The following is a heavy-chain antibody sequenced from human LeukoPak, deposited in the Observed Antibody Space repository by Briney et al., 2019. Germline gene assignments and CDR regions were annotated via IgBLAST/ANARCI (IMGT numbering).Heavy chain of an antibody. D-gene: IGHD2-2*01. CDR3: TTDWGYCSSTSCSFFGY. V-gene: IGHV3-15*01. Sequence: GGSLRLSCAASGFTFSNAWMSWVRQAPGKGLEWVGRIKSKTDGGTTDYAAPVKGRFTISRDDSKNTLYLQMNSLKAEDTAVYYCTTDWGYCSSTSCSFFGYWGQGTLVTVSS. CDR1: GFTFSNAW. J-gene: IGHJ4*02. CDR2: IKSKTDGGTT.